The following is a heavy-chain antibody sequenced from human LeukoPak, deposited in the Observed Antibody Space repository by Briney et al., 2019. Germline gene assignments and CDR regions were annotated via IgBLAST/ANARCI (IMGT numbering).Heavy chain of an antibody. J-gene: IGHJ4*02. V-gene: IGHV3-30*07. D-gene: IGHD3-22*01. Sequence: SRDNSKNTLYLQMNSLRAEDTAVYYCARKYSSGYLNYWGQGTLVTVSS. CDR3: ARKYSSGYLNY.